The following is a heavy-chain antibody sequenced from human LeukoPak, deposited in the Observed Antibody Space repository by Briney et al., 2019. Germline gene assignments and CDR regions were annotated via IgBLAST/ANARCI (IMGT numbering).Heavy chain of an antibody. Sequence: GGSLRLSCAASGFTFSSYAMHWVRQAPGKGLEWVAVISYDGSNKYYADSVKGRFTISRDNSKNTLYLQMNSLRAEDTAVYYCARDLVGATTEDYWGQGTLVTVFS. D-gene: IGHD1-26*01. CDR1: GFTFSSYA. J-gene: IGHJ4*02. CDR2: ISYDGSNK. V-gene: IGHV3-30*04. CDR3: ARDLVGATTEDY.